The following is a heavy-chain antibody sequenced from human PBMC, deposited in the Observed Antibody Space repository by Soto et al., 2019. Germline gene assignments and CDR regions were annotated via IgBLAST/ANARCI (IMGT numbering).Heavy chain of an antibody. D-gene: IGHD6-19*01. Sequence: SQTLSLTCAISGDNVSSNSAAWNWIRQSPSRGLEWLGRTYYRSKWYNDYAVSVKSRITINPDTSKNQFSLQLNSVTPEDTAVYYCARDSSRVKGWPKNWYFDLWGRGTLVTVSS. V-gene: IGHV6-1*01. CDR1: GDNVSSNSAA. CDR2: TYYRSKWYN. CDR3: ARDSSRVKGWPKNWYFDL. J-gene: IGHJ2*01.